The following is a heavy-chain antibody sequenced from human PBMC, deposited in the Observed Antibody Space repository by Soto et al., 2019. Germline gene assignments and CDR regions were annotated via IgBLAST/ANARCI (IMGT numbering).Heavy chain of an antibody. D-gene: IGHD6-13*01. CDR3: AREMFSRTWYPGD. V-gene: IGHV4-31*03. CDR2: VYYSGIT. J-gene: IGHJ4*02. Sequence: QVQLQESGPGLVRPSQTLSLTCTVSGGSISSGDYYWSWIRQHPGRGLEWIGYVYYSGITFYNPSLKSRLTISVDTSKNQFYLRRGSVTAADTAVYYCAREMFSRTWYPGDWGQGTLVTVSS. CDR1: GGSISSGDYY.